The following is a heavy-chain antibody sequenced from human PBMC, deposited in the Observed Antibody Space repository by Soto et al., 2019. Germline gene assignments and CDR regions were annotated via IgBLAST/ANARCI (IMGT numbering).Heavy chain of an antibody. CDR2: ISYDGNSK. D-gene: IGHD2-21*02. CDR1: GFIFSNYV. J-gene: IGHJ4*02. V-gene: IGHV3-30-3*01. CDR3: ARSYCGDDCALDH. Sequence: GWSLRLSCAASGFIFSNYVMHLVRQAPGKGLEWVAVISYDGNSKHYADSVKGRFTISRDNSKSTLYVQMNSLRAEDTAVYYCARSYCGDDCALDHWGQGTLVTVS.